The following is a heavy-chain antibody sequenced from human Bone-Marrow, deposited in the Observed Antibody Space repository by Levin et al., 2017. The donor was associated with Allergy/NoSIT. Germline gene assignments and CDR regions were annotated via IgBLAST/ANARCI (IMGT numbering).Heavy chain of an antibody. CDR3: ARVVGGTYYGASGY. CDR2: VSYDGHNK. CDR1: GFTFNDDA. V-gene: IGHV3-30-3*01. J-gene: IGHJ4*02. Sequence: GGSLRLSCAASGFTFNDDAMHWVRQAPGKGLEWVAVVSYDGHNKYYGDSVRGRFTISRDNSKNTLHLQMNSLRAEDTAVYYCARVVGGTYYGASGYWGQGALVTVSS. D-gene: IGHD1-26*01.